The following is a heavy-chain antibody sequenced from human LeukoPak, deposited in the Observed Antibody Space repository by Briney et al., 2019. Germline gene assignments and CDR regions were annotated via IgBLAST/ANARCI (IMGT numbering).Heavy chain of an antibody. CDR3: ARDGSSIAARRPFDY. CDR1: GGTFSSYA. CDR2: IIPIFGTA. V-gene: IGHV1-69*13. J-gene: IGHJ4*02. D-gene: IGHD6-6*01. Sequence: SVKVSCKASGGTFSSYAISWVRQAPGQGLEWMGGIIPIFGTANYAQKFQGRVTTTADESTSTAYMELSSLRSEDTAVYYCARDGSSIAARRPFDYWGQGTLVTVSS.